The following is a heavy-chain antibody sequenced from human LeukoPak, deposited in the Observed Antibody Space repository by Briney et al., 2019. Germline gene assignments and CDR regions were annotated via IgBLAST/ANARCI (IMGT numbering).Heavy chain of an antibody. Sequence: SETLSLTCTVSGGSISSYYGSWIRQPPGKGLEWIGYIYYSGSTNYNPSLKSRVTISVDTSKNQFSLKLSSVTAADTAVYYCARQYCSSTSCYPSGWFDPWGQGTLVTVSS. D-gene: IGHD2-2*01. J-gene: IGHJ5*02. CDR1: GGSISSYY. V-gene: IGHV4-59*08. CDR2: IYYSGST. CDR3: ARQYCSSTSCYPSGWFDP.